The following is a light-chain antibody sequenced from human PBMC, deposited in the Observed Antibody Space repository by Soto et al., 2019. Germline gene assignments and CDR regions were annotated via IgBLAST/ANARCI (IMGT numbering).Light chain of an antibody. CDR3: QQYGSSRLT. J-gene: IGKJ4*02. Sequence: PRARATLSCRASQSVSSSYLAWYQQKPGQAPRLLIYGASSRATGIPDRFSGSGSGTDFTLTISRLEPEDFAVYYCQQYGSSRLTFGGGTKVDI. CDR1: QSVSSSY. CDR2: GAS. V-gene: IGKV3-20*01.